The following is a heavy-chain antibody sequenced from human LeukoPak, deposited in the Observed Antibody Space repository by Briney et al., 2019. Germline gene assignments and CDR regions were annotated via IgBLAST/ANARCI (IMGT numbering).Heavy chain of an antibody. Sequence: GGSLRLSCAASGFTFDDYGMSWVRQAPGKGLEWVSVIYSGGTTYYADSVKGRFTISRDNSKNTLYLQMNSLRAEDTAVYYCAREVIALDYWGQGTLVTVSS. CDR1: GFTFDDYG. V-gene: IGHV3-66*01. J-gene: IGHJ4*02. CDR3: AREVIALDY. D-gene: IGHD6-13*01. CDR2: IYSGGTT.